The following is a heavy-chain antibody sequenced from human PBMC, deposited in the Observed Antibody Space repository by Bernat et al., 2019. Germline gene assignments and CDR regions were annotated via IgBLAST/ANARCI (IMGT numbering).Heavy chain of an antibody. D-gene: IGHD6-19*01. Sequence: DVQLVESGGGLVQPGGSLRLSCAASGFTFRRYWMHWVRQIPGKGLVWVARINDEGDGTNYAASEKGRCTITRDNTKNTLYLQMSSLRDDDTGVFCWEARSVADDQRFDYWGQGTLVTVSS. CDR1: GFTFRRYW. V-gene: IGHV3-74*01. CDR2: INDEGDGT. CDR3: EARSVADDQRFDY. J-gene: IGHJ4*02.